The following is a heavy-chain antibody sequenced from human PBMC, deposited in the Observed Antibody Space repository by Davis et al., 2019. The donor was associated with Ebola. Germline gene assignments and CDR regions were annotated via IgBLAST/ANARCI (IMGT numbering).Heavy chain of an antibody. Sequence: GESLKISCAASGFTFSSYSMNWVRQAPGKGLEWVSSISSSSSYIYYADSVKGRFTISRDNAKNSLYLQMNSLRAEDTAVYYCARESGGVHYYYYYYMDVWGKGTTVTVSS. V-gene: IGHV3-21*01. J-gene: IGHJ6*03. CDR2: ISSSSSYI. CDR3: ARESGGVHYYYYYYMDV. D-gene: IGHD2-8*02. CDR1: GFTFSSYS.